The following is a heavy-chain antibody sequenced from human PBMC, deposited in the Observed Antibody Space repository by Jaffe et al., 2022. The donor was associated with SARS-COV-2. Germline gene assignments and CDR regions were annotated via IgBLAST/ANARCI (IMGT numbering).Heavy chain of an antibody. CDR1: GFSFSNFA. J-gene: IGHJ3*02. CDR2: ISDSGDNT. D-gene: IGHD1-20*01. CDR3: AKWYVRTDAFDI. Sequence: EVQLVESGGGLAQAGGSLRLSCAASGFSFSNFAMSWFRQAPGKGLEWVSEISDSGDNTHYADSVKGRFTISRDNSKNTLYLQMNSLTDADTAVYFCAKWYVRTDAFDIWGQGTKVTVSS. V-gene: IGHV3-23*04.